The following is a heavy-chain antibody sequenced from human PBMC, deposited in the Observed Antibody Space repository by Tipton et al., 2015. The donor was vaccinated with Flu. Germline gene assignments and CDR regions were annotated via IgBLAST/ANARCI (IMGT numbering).Heavy chain of an antibody. CDR2: FNPDDDGR. Sequence: QLVQSGPEVKKPGASLRLSCKASGYPFTTYLIHWVRQAPGQGLEWMGIFNPDDDGRSYAQKFQGRLSLTKDTSTSTVYMDLSSLKSEDAAVYYCVREYLGGSFDYWGRGTLVTVSS. V-gene: IGHV1-46*01. D-gene: IGHD5-12*01. CDR3: VREYLGGSFDY. CDR1: GYPFTTYL. J-gene: IGHJ4*02.